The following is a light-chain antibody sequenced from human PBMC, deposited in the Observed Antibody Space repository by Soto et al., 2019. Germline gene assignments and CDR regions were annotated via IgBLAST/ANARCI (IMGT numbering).Light chain of an antibody. CDR3: PQYGSSPFT. Sequence: EVVLTQSPVTLSFSPGDRATLSCRAIPSVSSPYLAWYQQKPGQPPRLLIYGASSSATDIPDRFIGSGSGTEFTLTTARLAPEDFAMYYCPQYGSSPFTFRPGTKVDI. J-gene: IGKJ3*01. CDR1: PSVSSPY. V-gene: IGKV3-20*01. CDR2: GAS.